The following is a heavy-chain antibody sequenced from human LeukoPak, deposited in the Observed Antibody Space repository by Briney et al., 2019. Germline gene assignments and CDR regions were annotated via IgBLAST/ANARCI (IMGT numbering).Heavy chain of an antibody. D-gene: IGHD4/OR15-4a*01. V-gene: IGHV4-30-4*01. CDR3: ARGRLSTYLQYFQH. CDR1: GGSISSGDYF. CDR2: INHSGST. J-gene: IGHJ1*01. Sequence: SSQTLSLTCTVSGGSISSGDYFWSWIRQPPGKGLEWIGEINHSGSTNYNPSLKSRVTISVDTSKNQFSLKLSSVTAADTAVYYCARGRLSTYLQYFQHWGQGTLVTVSS.